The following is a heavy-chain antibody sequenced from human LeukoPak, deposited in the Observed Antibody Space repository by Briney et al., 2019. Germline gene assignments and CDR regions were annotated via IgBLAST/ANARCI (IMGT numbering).Heavy chain of an antibody. CDR3: ARLDAAWAGSIHAFDI. D-gene: IGHD6-13*01. CDR2: IYPGDSDT. V-gene: IGHV5-51*01. Sequence: GESLKISCKGSGYSFTSYWIGWLRQMPGKGLEWMGIIYPGDSDTRYSPSFQGQVTTSADKSISTAYLHWSSLKASDTAMYYCARLDAAWAGSIHAFDIWGQGTMVTVSS. J-gene: IGHJ3*02. CDR1: GYSFTSYW.